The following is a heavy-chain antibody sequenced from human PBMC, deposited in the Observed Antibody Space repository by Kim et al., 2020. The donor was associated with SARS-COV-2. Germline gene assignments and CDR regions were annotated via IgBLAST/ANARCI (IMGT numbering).Heavy chain of an antibody. D-gene: IGHD3-22*01. CDR2: INHSGST. Sequence: SETLSLTCAVYGGSFSGYYWSWIRQPPGKGLEWIGEINHSGSTNYNPSLKSRDTISVDTSKNQFSLKLSSVTAADTAVYYCARGSLTMIVVVTKAYYYYGMDVWGQGTTVTVSS. J-gene: IGHJ6*02. CDR1: GGSFSGYY. V-gene: IGHV4-34*01. CDR3: ARGSLTMIVVVTKAYYYYGMDV.